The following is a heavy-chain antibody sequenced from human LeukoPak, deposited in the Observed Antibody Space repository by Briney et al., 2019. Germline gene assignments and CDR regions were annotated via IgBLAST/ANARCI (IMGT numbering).Heavy chain of an antibody. D-gene: IGHD3-3*01. CDR3: ARDLGFLDGLNYYGMDV. Sequence: SVKVSCKASGGTFSSYAISWVRQAPGQGLEWMGGIIPIFGTANYAQKFQGRVTITADESTSTAYMELSSLRSEDTAVYYCARDLGFLDGLNYYGMDVWGQGTTVTVSS. J-gene: IGHJ6*02. CDR2: IIPIFGTA. V-gene: IGHV1-69*13. CDR1: GGTFSSYA.